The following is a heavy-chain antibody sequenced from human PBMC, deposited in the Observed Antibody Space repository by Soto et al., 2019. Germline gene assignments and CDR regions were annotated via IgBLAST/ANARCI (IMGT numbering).Heavy chain of an antibody. J-gene: IGHJ3*02. Sequence: EVQLVESGGGLVQPGGSLRLSCAASGFTVSSNYMSWVRQAPGKGLEWVSVIYSGGSTYYADSVKGRFTISRHNSKTTLYLQMNSLRAEDTAVYYCARDRSGVAEHDAFDIWGQGTMVTVSS. D-gene: IGHD2-15*01. CDR3: ARDRSGVAEHDAFDI. CDR2: IYSGGST. V-gene: IGHV3-53*04. CDR1: GFTVSSNY.